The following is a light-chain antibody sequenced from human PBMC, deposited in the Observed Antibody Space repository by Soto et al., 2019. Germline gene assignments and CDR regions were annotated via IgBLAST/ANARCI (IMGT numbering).Light chain of an antibody. J-gene: IGKJ5*01. CDR3: QHYGASSIT. CDR1: QSVGYN. V-gene: IGKV3-20*01. Sequence: EIVLTQSPGSLSLSPGERATLSCRASQSVGYNMAWYQQKPGQPPKLLIFGASSRATDIPARFSGGGSGTDFTLTISSLEPDDFALYYCQHYGASSITFGQGTRLDIK. CDR2: GAS.